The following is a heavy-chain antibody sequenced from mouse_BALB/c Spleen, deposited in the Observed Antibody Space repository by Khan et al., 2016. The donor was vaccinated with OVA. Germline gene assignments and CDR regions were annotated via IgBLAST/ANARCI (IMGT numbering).Heavy chain of an antibody. V-gene: IGHV5-6-4*01. CDR2: ISSGSTYT. J-gene: IGHJ1*01. Sequence: EVELVESGGGLVRPGGSLKLSCAASGFSFTSYTMSWVRQTPEKRLEWVATISSGSTYTYYPDSVTGRFTISRDNAKNTLNLQMRSRKSDDTTMYYGTGDSDYAHCYFDVWGAGTTVTVSS. CDR1: GFSFTSYT. D-gene: IGHD2-13*01. CDR3: TGDSDYAHCYFDV.